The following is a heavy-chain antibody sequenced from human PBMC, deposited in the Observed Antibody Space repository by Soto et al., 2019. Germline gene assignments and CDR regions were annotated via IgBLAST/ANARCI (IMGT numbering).Heavy chain of an antibody. V-gene: IGHV3-48*03. D-gene: IGHD3-22*01. CDR2: TSSSGSTT. CDR1: GFTFSSYE. Sequence: EVQLVESGGGLVQPGGSLRLSCAASGFTFSSYEMSWVRQAPGKGLEWVSYTSSSGSTTHDADSGKGRFTISRDNAKHSLYLQMNSLSVADPAVYYCARWEVVTGLDYWCQGTLVTVSS. J-gene: IGHJ4*02. CDR3: ARWEVVTGLDY.